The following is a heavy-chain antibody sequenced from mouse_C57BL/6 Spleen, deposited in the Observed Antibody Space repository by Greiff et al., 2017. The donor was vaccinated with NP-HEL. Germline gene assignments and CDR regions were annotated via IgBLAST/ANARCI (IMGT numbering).Heavy chain of an antibody. CDR3: ARRGYGSSNYAMDY. V-gene: IGHV1-64*01. D-gene: IGHD1-1*01. CDR2: IHPNSGST. Sequence: QVQLKQPGAELVKPGASVKLSCKASGYTFTSYWMHWVKQRPGQGLEWIGMIHPNSGSTNYNEKFKSKATLTVDKSSSTAYMQLSSLTSEDSAVYYCARRGYGSSNYAMDYWGQGTSVTVSS. CDR1: GYTFTSYW. J-gene: IGHJ4*01.